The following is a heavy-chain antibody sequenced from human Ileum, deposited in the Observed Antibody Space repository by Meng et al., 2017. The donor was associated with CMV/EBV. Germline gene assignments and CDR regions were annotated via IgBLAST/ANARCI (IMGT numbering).Heavy chain of an antibody. D-gene: IGHD5-12*01. V-gene: IGHV3-74*01. CDR1: GFIFSSHW. CDR2: IKSDESST. Sequence: GGSLRPSCAASGFIFSSHWMHWDRQAPGKGLVWVSRIKSDESSTSSADSVKGRFTITRDNAKDTLFLQMNSLREEDTAVYYCTRGQSGYGRFDSWGQGTLVTVSS. CDR3: TRGQSGYGRFDS. J-gene: IGHJ5*01.